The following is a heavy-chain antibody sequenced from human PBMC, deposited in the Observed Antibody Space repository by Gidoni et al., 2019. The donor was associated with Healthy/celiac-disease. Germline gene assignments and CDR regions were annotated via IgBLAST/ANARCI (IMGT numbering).Heavy chain of an antibody. CDR1: GFHFSRYA. Sequence: EVQLLESGGGLVQPGGSLRLSCAASGFHFSRYAMSWVRQAPGKGLGGVSAISGSGGSTYYADSVKGRFTISRDNSKNTLYLQMNSLRAEDTAVYYCAKDEGGHYYDSSGYYFDYWGQGTLVTVSS. V-gene: IGHV3-23*01. CDR2: ISGSGGST. D-gene: IGHD3-22*01. J-gene: IGHJ4*02. CDR3: AKDEGGHYYDSSGYYFDY.